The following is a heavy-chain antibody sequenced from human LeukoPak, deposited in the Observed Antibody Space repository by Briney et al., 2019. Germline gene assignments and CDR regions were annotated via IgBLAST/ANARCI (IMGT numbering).Heavy chain of an antibody. Sequence: SETLSLTCAVYGGSFSGYYWSWIRQPPGKGLEWIGEINHSGSTNYNPSLKSRVTISVDTSKNQFSLKLSSVTAADTAVYYCARGRGAARTHHFDYWGQGTLVTASS. J-gene: IGHJ4*02. CDR1: GGSFSGYY. D-gene: IGHD6-6*01. CDR2: INHSGST. CDR3: ARGRGAARTHHFDY. V-gene: IGHV4-34*01.